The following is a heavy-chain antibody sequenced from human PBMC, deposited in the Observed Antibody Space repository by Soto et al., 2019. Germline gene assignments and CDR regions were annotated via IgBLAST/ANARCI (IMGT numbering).Heavy chain of an antibody. CDR1: GFSFSSYT. CDR2: VSGNGGNT. CDR3: PKHRMGSSGWFDP. J-gene: IGHJ5*02. Sequence: GGSLRLSCVASGFSFSSYTMNWVRQAPGKGLEWVSGVSGNGGNTYYADSVKGRFSISRDNSKNTLYLQLNSLRAEDTAIYYCPKHRMGSSGWFDPWGQGTPVTVSS. D-gene: IGHD6-25*01. V-gene: IGHV3-23*01.